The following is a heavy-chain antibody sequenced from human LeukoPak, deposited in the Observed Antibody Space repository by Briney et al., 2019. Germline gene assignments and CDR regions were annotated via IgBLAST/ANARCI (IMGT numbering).Heavy chain of an antibody. D-gene: IGHD2-15*01. CDR3: ARHVGYCSGGSCSQGWFDP. J-gene: IGHJ5*02. CDR1: GGSISSYY. V-gene: IGHV4-59*08. Sequence: SETLSLTCTVSGGSISSYYWSWIRQPPGKGLEWIGYIYYSGSTNYNPSLKSRVTISVDTSKNPFSLKLSSVTAADTAVYYCARHVGYCSGGSCSQGWFDPWGQGTLVTVSS. CDR2: IYYSGST.